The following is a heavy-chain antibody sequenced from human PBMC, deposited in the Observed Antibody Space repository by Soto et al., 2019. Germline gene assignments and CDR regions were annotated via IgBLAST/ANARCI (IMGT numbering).Heavy chain of an antibody. J-gene: IGHJ4*02. Sequence: VQLVESGGTLVQPGGSLRLSCAGSGFTFSSYDMHWVRQAPGKGLEWVAVVSYHGSNKYYADSVKGRFTISRDNSKNTLYLQMNSLRAEDTAVYYCARDNLVVASVLDYWGQGTLVTVSS. V-gene: IGHV3-30-3*01. CDR3: ARDNLVVASVLDY. CDR2: VSYHGSNK. D-gene: IGHD2-15*01. CDR1: GFTFSSYD.